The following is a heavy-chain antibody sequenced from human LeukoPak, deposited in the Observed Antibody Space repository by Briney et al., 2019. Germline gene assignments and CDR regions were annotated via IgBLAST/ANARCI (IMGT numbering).Heavy chain of an antibody. CDR1: GGSISSYY. D-gene: IGHD1-26*01. V-gene: IGHV4-4*07. CDR2: IYPSGST. Sequence: SENLSLTCTVSGGSISSYYWTWIRQPAGKGLEWIGRIYPSGSTNYNPSLKSRVTMSVDTSKNQFSLKLSSVTAADTAVYYCARENSGSYREFDYWGQGTLVTVSS. J-gene: IGHJ4*02. CDR3: ARENSGSYREFDY.